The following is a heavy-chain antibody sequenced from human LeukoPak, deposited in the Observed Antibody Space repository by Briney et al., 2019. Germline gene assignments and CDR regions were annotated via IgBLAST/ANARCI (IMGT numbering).Heavy chain of an antibody. CDR3: AREVDYDILTGYSNDY. CDR2: IIPIFGTA. J-gene: IGHJ4*02. D-gene: IGHD3-9*01. V-gene: IGHV1-69*13. Sequence: SVKVSCKASGGTFSSYAISWVRQAPGQGLEWMGGIIPIFGTANYAQKFQGRVTITADESTSTAYMELSSLRSEDTAVYYCAREVDYDILTGYSNDYWGQGTLVTVSS. CDR1: GGTFSSYA.